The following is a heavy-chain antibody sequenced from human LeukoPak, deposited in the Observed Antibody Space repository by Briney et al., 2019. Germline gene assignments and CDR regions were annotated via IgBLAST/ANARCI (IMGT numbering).Heavy chain of an antibody. J-gene: IGHJ5*02. Sequence: TSETLSLTCTVSGGSISSGSFYWSWIRQPAGKGLEWIGRIYTSGSTNYNPSLKSRVTISVDTSENHVSLKLSSVTAADTAVYYCAREHYSDWFDPWGQGTLVTVSS. CDR1: GGSISSGSFY. V-gene: IGHV4-61*02. CDR3: AREHYSDWFDP. D-gene: IGHD2-15*01. CDR2: IYTSGST.